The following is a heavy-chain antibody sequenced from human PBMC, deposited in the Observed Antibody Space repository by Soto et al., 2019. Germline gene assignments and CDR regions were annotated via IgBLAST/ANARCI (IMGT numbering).Heavy chain of an antibody. V-gene: IGHV1-2*02. Sequence: ASVKVSCKASGYTFTGYYMHWVRQAPGQGLEWMGWINPNSGGTNYAQKFQGRVTMTRDTSISTAYMELSRLRSDDTAVYYCARPASHWDDSISYYQYYSDYWGQGTRVTGYS. CDR2: INPNSGGT. D-gene: IGHD3-22*01. CDR3: ARPASHWDDSISYYQYYSDY. J-gene: IGHJ4*02. CDR1: GYTFTGYY.